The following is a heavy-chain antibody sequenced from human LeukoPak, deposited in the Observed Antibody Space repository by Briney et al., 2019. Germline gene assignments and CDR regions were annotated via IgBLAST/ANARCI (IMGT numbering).Heavy chain of an antibody. Sequence: SETLSLTCTVSGGSISSREYYWGWIRHPPGKGLEWIGSMCYGGNTYYNPSLKSRVTISVDTSMNHFSLKLSFVTTADTAVYYCARALGYCSGGSCTRGYNWFDPWGQGTLVTVPS. D-gene: IGHD2-15*01. CDR3: ARALGYCSGGSCTRGYNWFDP. CDR2: MCYGGNT. CDR1: GGSISSREYY. J-gene: IGHJ5*02. V-gene: IGHV4-39*02.